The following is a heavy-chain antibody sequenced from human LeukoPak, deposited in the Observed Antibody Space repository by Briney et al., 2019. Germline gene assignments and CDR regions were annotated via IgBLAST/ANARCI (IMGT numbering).Heavy chain of an antibody. D-gene: IGHD3-3*01. V-gene: IGHV4-39*07. Sequence: KASETLSLTCTVSGGSISSSSYYWGWIRQPPGKGLEWIGTIYYSGSTYYNPSLKSRVTISVDTSKNQFSLKLSSVTAADTAVYYCAGTYYDFWSGYYYYYYMDVWGKGTTVTVSS. J-gene: IGHJ6*03. CDR3: AGTYYDFWSGYYYYYYMDV. CDR2: IYYSGST. CDR1: GGSISSSSYY.